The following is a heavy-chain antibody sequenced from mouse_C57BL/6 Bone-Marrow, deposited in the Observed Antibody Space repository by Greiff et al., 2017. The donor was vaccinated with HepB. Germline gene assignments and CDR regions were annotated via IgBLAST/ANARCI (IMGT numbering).Heavy chain of an antibody. D-gene: IGHD1-1*01. CDR2: IYPGSGST. CDR1: GYTFTSYW. J-gene: IGHJ4*01. CDR3: ARPFTTVVAGNAMDY. Sequence: QVQLQQPGAELVKPGASVKMSCKASGYTFTSYWITWVKQRPGQGLEWIGDIYPGSGSTNYNEKFKSKATLTVDTSSSTAYMQLSSLTSEDSAVYYGARPFTTVVAGNAMDYWGQGTSVTVSS. V-gene: IGHV1-55*01.